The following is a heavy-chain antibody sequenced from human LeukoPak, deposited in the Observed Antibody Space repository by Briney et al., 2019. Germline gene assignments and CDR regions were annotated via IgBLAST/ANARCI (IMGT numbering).Heavy chain of an antibody. V-gene: IGHV3-7*03. D-gene: IGHD3-16*01. CDR2: IKEDGRTK. Sequence: GGSLRLSCAASGFTFSNSWMTWVRQAPGKGLEWVADIKEDGRTKVYVDSVKGRFTISRDNAKNSVYLQMNSLRAEDTALYYCAKDYAVGSIDYWGQGTLVTVSS. J-gene: IGHJ4*02. CDR1: GFTFSNSW. CDR3: AKDYAVGSIDY.